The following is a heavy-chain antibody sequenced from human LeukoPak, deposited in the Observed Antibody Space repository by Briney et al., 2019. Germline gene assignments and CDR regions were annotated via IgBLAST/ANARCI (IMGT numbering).Heavy chain of an antibody. CDR3: AKDHGSGRGFDY. Sequence: GGSLRLSCAASGFTFSDYYMSWIRQAPGKGLEWVAVISYDGSNKYYADSVKGRFTISRDNSKNTVFLQMNSLRAEDTAVYYCAKDHGSGRGFDYWGQGTVVTVSS. J-gene: IGHJ4*02. V-gene: IGHV3-30*18. CDR1: GFTFSDYY. CDR2: ISYDGSNK. D-gene: IGHD6-19*01.